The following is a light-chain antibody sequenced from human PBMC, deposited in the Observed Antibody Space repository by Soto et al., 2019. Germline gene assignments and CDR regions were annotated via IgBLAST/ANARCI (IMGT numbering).Light chain of an antibody. CDR3: QRSYTTPWT. CDR1: QSITSY. V-gene: IGKV1-39*01. CDR2: DAS. J-gene: IGKJ1*01. Sequence: DIQMTQSPSSLSASVGDRVTITCRASQSITSYLNWYQQKPGKAPQLLIYDASSLQSGVPSRFSGSGSGTDFSLTISSLQPEDFATYFCQRSYTTPWTFGQGTKVEVK.